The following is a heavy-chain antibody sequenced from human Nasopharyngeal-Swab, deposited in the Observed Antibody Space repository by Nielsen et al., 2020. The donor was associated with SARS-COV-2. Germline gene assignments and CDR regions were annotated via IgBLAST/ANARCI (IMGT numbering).Heavy chain of an antibody. J-gene: IGHJ4*02. CDR2: IYYSGST. V-gene: IGHV4-30-4*01. D-gene: IGHD6-13*01. Sequence: RQAPGKSLEWIGYIYYSGSTYYNPSLKSRVTISVDTSKNQFSLKLSSVTAADTAVYYCARLYTHSSSWYLDYWGQGTLVTVSS. CDR3: ARLYTHSSSWYLDY.